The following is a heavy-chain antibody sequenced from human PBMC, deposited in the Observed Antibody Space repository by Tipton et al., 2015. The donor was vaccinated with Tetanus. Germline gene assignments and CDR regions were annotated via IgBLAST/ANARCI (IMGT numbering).Heavy chain of an antibody. D-gene: IGHD3-9*01. Sequence: PGLVKPSETLSLTCTVSGGSISSYYWSWIRQPPGKGLEWIGYIYYSGSTNYNPSLKSRVTISVDTPKNQFSLKLSSVTAADTAVYYCARLSYDILTGYHYDYWGQGTLVTVSS. CDR3: ARLSYDILTGYHYDY. CDR2: IYYSGST. V-gene: IGHV4-59*08. CDR1: GGSISSYY. J-gene: IGHJ4*02.